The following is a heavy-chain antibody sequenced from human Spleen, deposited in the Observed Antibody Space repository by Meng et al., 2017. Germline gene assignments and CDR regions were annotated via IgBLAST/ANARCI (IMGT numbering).Heavy chain of an antibody. CDR2: IYHSGST. CDR1: GGSISSSHW. D-gene: IGHD2-21*01. V-gene: IGHV4-4*02. Sequence: VQVREPGPGLVEPSGTRSLTCVVSGGSISSSHWWSWVRQPPGKGLEWIGEIYHSGSTNYNPSLKSRITISVDKPKNQFSLTLSSVTAADTAVYYCTKNDFYCLGYWGQGTLVTVSS. CDR3: TKNDFYCLGY. J-gene: IGHJ4*02.